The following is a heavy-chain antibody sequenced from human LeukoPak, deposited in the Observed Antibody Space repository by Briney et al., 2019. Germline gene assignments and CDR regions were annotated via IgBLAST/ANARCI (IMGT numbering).Heavy chain of an antibody. J-gene: IGHJ4*02. CDR3: AKHNVPVTPDY. CDR2: IYPGDSDT. Sequence: GESLKISCKGFGYSSTNYWIGWVRQMPGKGLEWMGIIYPGDSDTTYSPSFQGQVTISADKSFSTAYLQWSSLKASDTALYYCAKHNVPVTPDYWGQGTLVTVSS. CDR1: GYSSTNYW. D-gene: IGHD4-17*01. V-gene: IGHV5-51*01.